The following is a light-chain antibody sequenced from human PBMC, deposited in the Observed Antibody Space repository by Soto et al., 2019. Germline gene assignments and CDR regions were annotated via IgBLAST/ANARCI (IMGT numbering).Light chain of an antibody. CDR1: QTISGT. V-gene: IGKV3-15*01. Sequence: EIVMTQSPATLSVSPGGRATLSCRASQTISGTLAWYQQTPGQAPRLLMYGASTRATGIPARFSGSGSGTEFTLTISSLQSEDFAFYYCQQRSNWPPPIPFGQGTRLEIK. CDR3: QQRSNWPPPIP. CDR2: GAS. J-gene: IGKJ5*01.